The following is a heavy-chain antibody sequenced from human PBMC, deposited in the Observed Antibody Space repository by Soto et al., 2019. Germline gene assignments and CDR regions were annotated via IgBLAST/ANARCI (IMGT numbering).Heavy chain of an antibody. CDR1: GYTFTSYY. V-gene: IGHV1-46*01. CDR3: ARDRADSSGSFSAFDI. J-gene: IGHJ3*02. D-gene: IGHD3-22*01. Sequence: QVQLVQSGAEVKKPGASVKVSCKASGYTFTSYYMHWVRQAPGQGLEWMGIINPSGGSTSYAQKFQGRVTMTRDTSTSTVYMELSSLRSEDTAVYYCARDRADSSGSFSAFDIWGQGTMVTVSS. CDR2: INPSGGST.